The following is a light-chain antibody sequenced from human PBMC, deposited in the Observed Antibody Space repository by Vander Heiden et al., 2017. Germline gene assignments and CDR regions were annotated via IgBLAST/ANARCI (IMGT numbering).Light chain of an antibody. CDR2: GAS. Sequence: EIVMTQSPATLSVSPGERGTLSCRASQSINSNLAWYQQKPGQAPRLLIFGASTRATCIPARFSGSGSGTEFTLTIRGRQSEDFAVYYCQQYEKWPPWTFGQGTKVEIK. J-gene: IGKJ1*01. CDR1: QSINSN. V-gene: IGKV3-15*01. CDR3: QQYEKWPPWT.